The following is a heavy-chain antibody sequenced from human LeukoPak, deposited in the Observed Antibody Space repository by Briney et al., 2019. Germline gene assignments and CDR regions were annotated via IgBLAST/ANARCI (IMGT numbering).Heavy chain of an antibody. CDR3: AKDRCSNGIGCYYYYMDV. CDR1: GGSISSSSYY. CDR2: IYYSGST. J-gene: IGHJ6*03. Sequence: SETLSLTCTVSGGSISSSSYYWGWIRQPPGKGLEWIGSIYYSGSTYYNPSLKSRVTISVDTSKNQFSLKLSSVTAADTAVYYCAKDRCSNGIGCYYYYMDVWGKGTTVTISS. V-gene: IGHV4-39*02. D-gene: IGHD2-8*01.